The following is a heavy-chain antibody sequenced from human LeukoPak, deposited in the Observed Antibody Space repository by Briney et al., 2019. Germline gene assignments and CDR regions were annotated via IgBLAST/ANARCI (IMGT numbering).Heavy chain of an antibody. J-gene: IGHJ3*02. D-gene: IGHD4-17*01. CDR3: ASRSLIDYGDYVDLEGAHAFDI. Sequence: SVKGRFTISRDNSKNTLYLQMNSLRAEDTAVYYCASRSLIDYGDYVDLEGAHAFDIWGQGTMVTVSS. V-gene: IGHV3-30*07.